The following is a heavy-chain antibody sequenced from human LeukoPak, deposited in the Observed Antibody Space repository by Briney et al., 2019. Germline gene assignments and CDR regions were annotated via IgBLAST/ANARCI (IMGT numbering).Heavy chain of an antibody. Sequence: GGSLRLSCAASGFTFSSYEMNWVRQVPGKGLEWVSYISSSGSTIYYADSVKGRFTISRDNAKNSLYLQMNSVRAEDTAVYYCAGTLEYYYDSSGYYYLDYWGQGTLVTVSS. CDR2: ISSSGSTI. V-gene: IGHV3-48*03. CDR3: AGTLEYYYDSSGYYYLDY. J-gene: IGHJ4*02. D-gene: IGHD3-22*01. CDR1: GFTFSSYE.